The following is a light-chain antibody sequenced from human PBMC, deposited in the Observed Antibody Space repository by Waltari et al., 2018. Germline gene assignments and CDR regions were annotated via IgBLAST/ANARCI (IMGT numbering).Light chain of an antibody. CDR1: IGHSSNV. J-gene: IGLJ3*02. V-gene: IGLV4-69*01. Sequence: QLVLTHSPSASASLGASVKLTCTLSIGHSSNVIAWHQQQPEKRPRFLMKVKSDGGQSKGDTIPDRFSGSSSGAEHYLTISSLQSEDAADYYCQTGGHGTWVFGGGTKLTVL. CDR2: VKSDGGQ. CDR3: QTGGHGTWV.